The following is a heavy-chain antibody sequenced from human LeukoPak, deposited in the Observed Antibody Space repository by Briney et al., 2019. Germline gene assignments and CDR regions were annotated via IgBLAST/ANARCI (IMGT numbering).Heavy chain of an antibody. J-gene: IGHJ4*02. Sequence: GGSLRLSCAASGFTFSDYYMSWIRQAPGKGLEWVSYISSSGSTIYYADSVKGRFTISRDNAKNSLYLQMNSLRAEDTAVYYCARLTVYYYDSSGYYYGPFDYWGQGTLVTVSS. D-gene: IGHD3-22*01. CDR1: GFTFSDYY. CDR2: ISSSGSTI. V-gene: IGHV3-11*01. CDR3: ARLTVYYYDSSGYYYGPFDY.